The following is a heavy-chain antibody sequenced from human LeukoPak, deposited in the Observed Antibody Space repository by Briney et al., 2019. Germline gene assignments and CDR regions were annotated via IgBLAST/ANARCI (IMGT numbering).Heavy chain of an antibody. D-gene: IGHD3-9*01. J-gene: IGHJ2*01. CDR1: GDSFSSFH. CDR2: IFHTGST. CDR3: AKVPGRYLDFLWYFDL. V-gene: IGHV4-59*01. Sequence: SGTLSLTCSVSGDSFSSFHWHWIRQPPGKGLEWIGYIFHTGSTNYNPSLERRVTMSVDTSKNQFSLHLTSVTAADTAVYYCAKVPGRYLDFLWYFDLWGRGTLVTVSS.